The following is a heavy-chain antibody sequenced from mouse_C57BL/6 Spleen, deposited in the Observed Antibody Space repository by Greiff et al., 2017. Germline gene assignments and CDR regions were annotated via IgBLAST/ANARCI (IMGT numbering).Heavy chain of an antibody. CDR1: GYTFTDYY. D-gene: IGHD1-1*01. Sequence: VQLQQSGPELVKPGASVKISCKASGYTFTDYYMNWVKQSHGKSLEWIGDINPNYGGTSYNQKFKGKATLTVDKSSSTAYMELRSLTSEDSAVYYCAREGSSSYYAMDYWGQGTSVTVSS. CDR2: INPNYGGT. CDR3: AREGSSSYYAMDY. V-gene: IGHV1-26*01. J-gene: IGHJ4*01.